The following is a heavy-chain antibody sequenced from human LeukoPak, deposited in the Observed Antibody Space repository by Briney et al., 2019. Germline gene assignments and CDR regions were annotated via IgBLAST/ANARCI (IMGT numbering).Heavy chain of an antibody. D-gene: IGHD3-10*01. V-gene: IGHV1-18*01. CDR3: ARDTMVRGVIITLDAFDI. J-gene: IGHJ3*02. CDR1: GYTFTNYG. CDR2: ISVYNGNT. Sequence: GASVKVSCKASGYTFTNYGISWVRQAPGQRLEWMGWISVYNGNTNYAQKLQGRVTMTTDTSTSTAYMELRSLRSDDTAVYYCARDTMVRGVIITLDAFDIWGQGTMVTVSS.